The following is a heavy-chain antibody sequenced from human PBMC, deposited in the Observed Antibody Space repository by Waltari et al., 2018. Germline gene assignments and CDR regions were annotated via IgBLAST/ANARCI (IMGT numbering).Heavy chain of an antibody. CDR1: GFAFGNYA. V-gene: IGHV3-23*03. Sequence: EVQLLESGGGLVQPGGSRRPPCAGSGFAFGNYAMGWVRQAPGKGLEWVSLIHNDGTTTYYADSVKGRFTIFRDDSKNTLYLQINSPVAEDTALYYCAKARGSTSSRYYFDYWGQGTLVTVSS. J-gene: IGHJ4*02. CDR3: AKARGSTSSRYYFDY. CDR2: IHNDGTTT. D-gene: IGHD6-6*01.